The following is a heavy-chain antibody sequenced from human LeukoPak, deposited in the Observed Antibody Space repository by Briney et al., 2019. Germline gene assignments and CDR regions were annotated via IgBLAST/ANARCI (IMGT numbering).Heavy chain of an antibody. CDR2: ISSDGSDK. D-gene: IGHD2-21*02. CDR1: GFTFSNAW. CDR3: AREGTARDAFDI. Sequence: GGSLMLSCGAPGFTFSNAWMSWVRQAPGKGLEWVAFISSDGSDKYYADSMKGRFTISRDNSKNTLYLQMTSLRGEDTAMYYCAREGTARDAFDIWGQGTMVTVSS. J-gene: IGHJ3*02. V-gene: IGHV3-30-3*01.